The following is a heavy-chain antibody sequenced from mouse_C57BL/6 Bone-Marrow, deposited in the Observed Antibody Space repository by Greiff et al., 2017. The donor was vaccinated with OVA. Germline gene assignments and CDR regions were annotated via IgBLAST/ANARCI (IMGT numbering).Heavy chain of an antibody. V-gene: IGHV14-3*01. J-gene: IGHJ3*01. D-gene: IGHD2-14*01. CDR2: LDPANGNT. CDR3: ARRYSFAY. Sequence: VQLQQSVAELVSPGASVKLSCPASGFTITNTYLHWVKQRPAQGLEWIGRLDPANGNTIYAPKFQGKATITAAPSSNTAYLQLSSRTSGDTASYYWARRYSFAYWGQGTLVSVAA. CDR1: GFTITNTY.